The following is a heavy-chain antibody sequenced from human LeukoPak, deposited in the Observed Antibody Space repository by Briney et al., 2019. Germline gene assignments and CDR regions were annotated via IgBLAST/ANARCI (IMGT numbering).Heavy chain of an antibody. CDR3: AKDYPFDYYYDSSAYFLY. D-gene: IGHD3-22*01. J-gene: IGHJ4*02. CDR2: INSDGSST. Sequence: GGSLRLSCAASGFIFSSYWMDWVRQAPGKGLVWASQINSDGSSTTYADSVKGRFTISRDNAKNTLYLQMYSLRAEDTALYYCAKDYPFDYYYDSSAYFLYWGQGTLVTVFS. CDR1: GFIFSSYW. V-gene: IGHV3-74*01.